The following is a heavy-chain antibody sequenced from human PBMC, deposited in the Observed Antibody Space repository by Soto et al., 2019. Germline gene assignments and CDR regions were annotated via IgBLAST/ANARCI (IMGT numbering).Heavy chain of an antibody. Sequence: EVQLVESGGGLVQPGKSLRLSCAASGFTFDDYAMHWVRQAPGKGLEWVSGISWDSGSIDYSDSVKGRFAITRDNTKNSLDLQMNSLRAEDTALYYCSRGMSYGLGTYVLFDALDILGQGTMVTVSS. J-gene: IGHJ3*02. CDR1: GFTFDDYA. V-gene: IGHV3-9*01. CDR3: SRGMSYGLGTYVLFDALDI. CDR2: ISWDSGSI. D-gene: IGHD3-10*01.